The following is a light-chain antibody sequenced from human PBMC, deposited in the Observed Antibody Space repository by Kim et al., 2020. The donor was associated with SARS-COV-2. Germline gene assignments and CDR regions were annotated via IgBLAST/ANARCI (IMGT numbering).Light chain of an antibody. CDR3: QQYGTSPLT. CDR2: GAS. Sequence: SPGNSATLSCRASQRVSSSYLAWSQQKPGQAPRLLIYGASSRATVIPDRFSGSGSGTDFTLTISRLEPEDFAVYYCQQYGTSPLTFGGGTKVDIK. CDR1: QRVSSSY. J-gene: IGKJ4*01. V-gene: IGKV3-20*01.